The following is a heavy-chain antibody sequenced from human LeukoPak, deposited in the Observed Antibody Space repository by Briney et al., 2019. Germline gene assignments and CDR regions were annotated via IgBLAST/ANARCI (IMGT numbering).Heavy chain of an antibody. CDR2: IKQDGSEK. J-gene: IGHJ4*02. CDR1: GFTFSSYW. V-gene: IGHV3-7*01. D-gene: IGHD3-9*01. CDR3: ASFILAGYYLTY. Sequence: GSLRLSCAASGFTFSSYWMSWVRQAPGKGLEWVANIKQDGSEKYYVDSVKGRFTISRDNAKNSLYLQMNSLRAEDTAVYYCASFILAGYYLTYWGQGTLVTVSS.